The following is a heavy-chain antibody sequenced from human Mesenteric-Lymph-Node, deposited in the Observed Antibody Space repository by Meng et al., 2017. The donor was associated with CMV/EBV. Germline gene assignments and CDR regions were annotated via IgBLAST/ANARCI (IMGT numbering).Heavy chain of an antibody. CDR2: ISGSGSTT. D-gene: IGHD3-3*01. Sequence: GESLKISCAASGFTFRSYAMSWVRQAPGKGLDWVAGISGSGSTTKYAASVKGRFTISRDNSKNTLYLQMNSLRAEDTAVYYCVSPQYDFWSGRPYYYGMDVWGQGTTVTVSS. J-gene: IGHJ6*02. CDR3: VSPQYDFWSGRPYYYGMDV. CDR1: GFTFRSYA. V-gene: IGHV3-23*01.